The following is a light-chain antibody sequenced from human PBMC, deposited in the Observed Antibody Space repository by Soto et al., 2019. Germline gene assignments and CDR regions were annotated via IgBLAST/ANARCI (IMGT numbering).Light chain of an antibody. J-gene: IGKJ1*01. CDR3: QQYDTLPRT. V-gene: IGKV3-15*01. CDR1: QSVSTY. CDR2: GAS. Sequence: EIVMTQSPASLSVPPGERATLSCRASQSVSTYFAWYLQKPGQAPRLLIYGASTRATAVPARFTASGSGTEFTLSISSLQSDDFGVYYCQQYDTLPRTFGQGTKVEIK.